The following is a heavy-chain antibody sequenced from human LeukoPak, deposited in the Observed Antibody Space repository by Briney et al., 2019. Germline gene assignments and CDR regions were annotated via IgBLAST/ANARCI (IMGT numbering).Heavy chain of an antibody. V-gene: IGHV4-59*08. CDR1: GGSISSYY. J-gene: IGHJ6*02. Sequence: PSETLSLTCAVSGGSISSYYWSWIRQPPGKGLEWIGYIYYSGSTNYNPSLKSRVTISVDTSKNQFSLKLSSVTAADTAVYYCARHRGSTSCYPPRACYYYYYGMDVWGQGTTVTVSS. CDR2: IYYSGST. CDR3: ARHRGSTSCYPPRACYYYYYGMDV. D-gene: IGHD2-2*01.